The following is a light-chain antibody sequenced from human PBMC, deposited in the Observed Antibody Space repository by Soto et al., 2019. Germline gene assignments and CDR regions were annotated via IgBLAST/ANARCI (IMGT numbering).Light chain of an antibody. V-gene: IGLV2-14*01. CDR3: SSYTSSSTLV. CDR2: EVN. CDR1: SSDVGGYNY. Sequence: QSALTQPASVSGSPGQSITISCTGTSSDVGGYNYVSWYQQHPGKAPKLMIFEVNNRPSGVSNRFSGSRSGITASLTISGLQADDEADYYCSSYTSSSTLVFCGGTKLTVL. J-gene: IGLJ2*01.